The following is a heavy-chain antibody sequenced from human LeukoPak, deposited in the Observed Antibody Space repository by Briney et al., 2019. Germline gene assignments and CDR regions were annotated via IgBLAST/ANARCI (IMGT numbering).Heavy chain of an antibody. CDR2: ISGSGGST. CDR3: AHISSSWPDY. J-gene: IGHJ4*02. V-gene: IGHV3-23*01. Sequence: GGSLRLSCAASGFTFSSYSMNWVRQAPGKGLEWVSAISGSGGSTYYADSVKGRFTISRDNSKNTLYLQMNSLRAEDTAVYYCAHISSSWPDYWGQGTLVTVSS. CDR1: GFTFSSYS. D-gene: IGHD6-13*01.